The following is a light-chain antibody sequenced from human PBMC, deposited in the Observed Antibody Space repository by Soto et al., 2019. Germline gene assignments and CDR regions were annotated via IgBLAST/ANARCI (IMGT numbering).Light chain of an antibody. J-gene: IGLJ2*01. V-gene: IGLV2-14*01. CDR2: GVA. CDR3: SSYTVTTTLVV. CDR1: SSDIGAFNY. Sequence: QPALTQPASVSGSPGQSVTISCTGTSSDIGAFNYVSWYQHHPGKAPKLMIYGVANRPSGVSNRFSGSKSGNTASLTISGLQAEDEASYYCSSYTVTTTLVVFGGGTKLTVL.